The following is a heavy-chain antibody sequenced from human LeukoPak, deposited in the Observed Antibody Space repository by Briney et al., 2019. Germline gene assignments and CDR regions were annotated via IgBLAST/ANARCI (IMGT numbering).Heavy chain of an antibody. CDR3: ARQGHKLTLVDYYGMDV. V-gene: IGHV4-59*08. Sequence: SETLSLTCTVSGGSIRRYYGSWIRQPPGKGLEWIGYIYYSGSTNYNPSLKSRVTISVDRSKNQFSLKLSSVTAADTAVYYCARQGHKLTLVDYYGMDVWGQGTTVTVSS. J-gene: IGHJ6*02. D-gene: IGHD1-26*01. CDR1: GGSIRRYY. CDR2: IYYSGST.